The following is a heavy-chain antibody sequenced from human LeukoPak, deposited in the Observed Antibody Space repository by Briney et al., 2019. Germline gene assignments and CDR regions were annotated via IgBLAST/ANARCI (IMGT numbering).Heavy chain of an antibody. CDR2: ISSSSSYI. D-gene: IGHD6-13*01. CDR3: ARYSSHKHFFDY. CDR1: GFTFSSYS. Sequence: PGGPLRLSCAASGFTFSSYSMNWVRQAPGKGLEWVSSISSSSSYIYYADSVKGRFTISRDNAKNSLYLQMNSLRAEDTAVYYCARYSSHKHFFDYWGQGTLVTVSS. J-gene: IGHJ4*02. V-gene: IGHV3-21*01.